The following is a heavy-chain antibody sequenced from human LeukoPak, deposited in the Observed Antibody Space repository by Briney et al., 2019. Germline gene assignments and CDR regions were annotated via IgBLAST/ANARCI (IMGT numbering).Heavy chain of an antibody. CDR2: LYHSGST. Sequence: SETLSLTCTVSGGSISGYYWGWIRQPPGKGLEWIGSLYHSGSTYYNPSLKSRVTISVDTSKNQFSLKLNSVTAADTAVYYCARHGARWLQSAHWGQGTLVTVSS. D-gene: IGHD5-24*01. CDR1: GGSISGYY. V-gene: IGHV4-38-2*02. CDR3: ARHGARWLQSAH. J-gene: IGHJ1*01.